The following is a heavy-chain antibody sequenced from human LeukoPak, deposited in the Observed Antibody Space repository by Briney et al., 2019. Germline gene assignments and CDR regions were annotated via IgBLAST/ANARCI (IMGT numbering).Heavy chain of an antibody. CDR2: MNPNSGNT. J-gene: IGHJ4*02. V-gene: IGHV1-8*03. D-gene: IGHD3-10*01. CDR3: ARGTGDYYGSGSYLFPDY. CDR1: GYTFTSYD. Sequence: GSVKVSCKASGYTFTSYDINWVRQATGQGLEWMGWMNPNSGNTGYAQKFQGRVTITRNTSISTAYMELSSLRSEDTAVYYCARGTGDYYGSGSYLFPDYWGQGTLVTVSS.